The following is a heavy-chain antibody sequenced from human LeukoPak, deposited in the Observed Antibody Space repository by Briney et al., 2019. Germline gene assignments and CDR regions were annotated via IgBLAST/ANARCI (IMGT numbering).Heavy chain of an antibody. V-gene: IGHV3-7*01. CDR2: IKEDGNGK. Sequence: GGSLRLSCAASGFTFSSYWMSWVRQAPGKGLEWLANIKEDGNGKNYVDSVKGRFTISRDNAKNSLYLQVNSLTAEDTAVYYCARAMSIAARLQTIFDYWGQGTLVTVSS. CDR1: GFTFSSYW. D-gene: IGHD6-6*01. CDR3: ARAMSIAARLQTIFDY. J-gene: IGHJ4*02.